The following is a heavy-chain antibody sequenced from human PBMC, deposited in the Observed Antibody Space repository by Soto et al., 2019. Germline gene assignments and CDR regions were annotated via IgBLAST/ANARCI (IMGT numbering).Heavy chain of an antibody. CDR1: GYRFTSYY. CDR2: INPGGGAT. CDR3: ARDLSISTRPSWFDP. Sequence: QVQLVQSGAEVKKPGASVKVSCKASGYRFTSYYVHWVRQAPGKGLEWMGRINPGGGATNYSQKFQGRISMSRDTSTTTFYIELNNLRSEDTALYYCARDLSISTRPSWFDPWGQGTLVTVSS. D-gene: IGHD6-6*01. V-gene: IGHV1-46*01. J-gene: IGHJ5*02.